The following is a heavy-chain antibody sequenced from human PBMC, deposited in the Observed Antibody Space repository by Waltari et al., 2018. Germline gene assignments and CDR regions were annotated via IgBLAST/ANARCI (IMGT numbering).Heavy chain of an antibody. CDR1: GFTFSNYA. CDR3: ARACSSCNYYYGMDV. Sequence: GSLRLSCAASGFTFSNYAMHWVRQAPGKGLEYVSAINSNGGSTYYANSVKGRFIISRDNSKNTLYLQMGSLRAEDMAVYYCARACSSCNYYYGMDVWGQGTTVTVSS. CDR2: INSNGGST. D-gene: IGHD6-13*01. V-gene: IGHV3-64*01. J-gene: IGHJ6*02.